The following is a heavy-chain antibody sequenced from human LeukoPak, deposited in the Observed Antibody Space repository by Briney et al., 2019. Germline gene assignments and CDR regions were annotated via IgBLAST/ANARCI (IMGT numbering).Heavy chain of an antibody. V-gene: IGHV3-30*04. D-gene: IGHD6-19*01. CDR1: GFTFSSYA. Sequence: GGSLRLSCAASGFTFSSYAMHWVRQAPGKGLEWVAVISYDGSNKYYADSVKGRFTISRDNSKNTLYLQTNSLRAEDTAVYYCARVPDKVRQWLEDYYFDYWGQGTLVTVSS. CDR3: ARVPDKVRQWLEDYYFDY. J-gene: IGHJ4*02. CDR2: ISYDGSNK.